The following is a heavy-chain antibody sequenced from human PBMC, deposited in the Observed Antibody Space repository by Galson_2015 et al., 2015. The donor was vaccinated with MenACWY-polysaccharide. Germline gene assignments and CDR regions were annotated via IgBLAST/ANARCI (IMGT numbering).Heavy chain of an antibody. CDR1: GFTFSSYW. D-gene: IGHD3-10*01. CDR2: INTDASGT. CDR3: ATYGSGIN. V-gene: IGHV3-74*01. Sequence: SLRLSCEASGFTFSSYWMHWVRQAPGKGLVWVSHINTDASGTSYTDSVKGRFTISRDNAKNTLYLQMNSLRAEDTAVYYCATYGSGINWGQGTLVTVSS. J-gene: IGHJ4*02.